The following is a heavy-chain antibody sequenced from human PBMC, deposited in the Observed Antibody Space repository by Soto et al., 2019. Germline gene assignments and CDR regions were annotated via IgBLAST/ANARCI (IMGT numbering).Heavy chain of an antibody. Sequence: PSETLSLTCTVSGGSISSGGYYWSWIRQHPGKGLEWIGYIYYSGSTYYNPSLKSRVTISVDTSKNQFSLKLSSVTAADTAVYYCARGGGILTGYYSSYFDYWGQGTLVTVSS. V-gene: IGHV4-31*03. CDR2: IYYSGST. CDR1: GGSISSGGYY. D-gene: IGHD3-9*01. CDR3: ARGGGILTGYYSSYFDY. J-gene: IGHJ4*02.